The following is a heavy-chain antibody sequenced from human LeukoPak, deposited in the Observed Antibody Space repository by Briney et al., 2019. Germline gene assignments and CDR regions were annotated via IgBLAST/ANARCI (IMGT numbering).Heavy chain of an antibody. V-gene: IGHV3-11*01. D-gene: IGHD6-13*01. CDR1: GFTFSDYY. CDR2: ISSSGSTI. CDR3: ARVLQWGSWYEGVRFDP. J-gene: IGHJ5*02. Sequence: PGGSLRLSCAASGFTFSDYYMSWIRQAPGKGLEWVSYISSSGSTIYYADSVKGRFTISRDNAKNSLYLQMNSLRAEDTAVYYCARVLQWGSWYEGVRFDPWGQGTLVTVSS.